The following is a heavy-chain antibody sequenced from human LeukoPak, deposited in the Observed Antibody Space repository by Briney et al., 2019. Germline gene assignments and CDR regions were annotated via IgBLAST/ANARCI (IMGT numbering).Heavy chain of an antibody. CDR2: INPNSGGT. Sequence: ASVKVSCKASGYTFTGYYMHWVRQAPGQGLEWMGRINPNSGGTNYAQKFQGRVTMTRDTSISTAYMEPSRLRSDDTAVYYCASTDYGDNKFWGQGTLVTVSS. V-gene: IGHV1-2*06. J-gene: IGHJ4*02. CDR3: ASTDYGDNKF. CDR1: GYTFTGYY. D-gene: IGHD4-17*01.